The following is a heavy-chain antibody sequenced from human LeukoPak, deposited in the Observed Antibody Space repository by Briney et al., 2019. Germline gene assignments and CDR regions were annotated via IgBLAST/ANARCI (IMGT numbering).Heavy chain of an antibody. V-gene: IGHV3-74*01. CDR1: GFTLSSYW. D-gene: IGHD7-27*01. CDR3: TRDRLGWFDA. J-gene: IGHJ5*02. Sequence: GRSLRLSCAASGFTLSSYWMHWVRQVPGKGLVWVSHINTDGTVTHYADSVKGRFTISRDNAKNTLYLQMNDLGAEDTAMYYYTRDRLGWFDAWGQGTQVTVSS. CDR2: INTDGTVT.